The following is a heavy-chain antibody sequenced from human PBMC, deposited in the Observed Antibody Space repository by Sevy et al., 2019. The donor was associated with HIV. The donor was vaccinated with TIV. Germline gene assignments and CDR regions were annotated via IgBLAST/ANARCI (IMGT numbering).Heavy chain of an antibody. CDR3: AGENAWGRGYS. CDR1: GGFITSLY. J-gene: IGHJ4*02. CDR2: IYYNGHI. D-gene: IGHD1-26*01. V-gene: IGHV4-59*08. Sequence: GSLRLSCTVSGGFITSLYWNWIRQPPGKGLEWIANIYYNGHINYNPSLKSRVTLSLDTSKNQFSLRLSSVTAADTAMYYCAGENAWGRGYSWGQGTLVTVSS.